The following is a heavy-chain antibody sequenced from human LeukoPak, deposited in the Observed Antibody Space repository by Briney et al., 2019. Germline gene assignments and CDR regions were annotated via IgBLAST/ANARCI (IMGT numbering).Heavy chain of an antibody. CDR3: ARTFLSPRFFDY. Sequence: SETLSLTCTVSGGSISSYYWSWIRQPPGEGLEWIGYIYYSGSTNYNPSLKSRVTISVDTSKNQFSLKLSSVTAADTAVYYCARTFLSPRFFDYWGQGTLVTVSS. D-gene: IGHD4-17*01. J-gene: IGHJ4*02. CDR1: GGSISSYY. V-gene: IGHV4-59*08. CDR2: IYYSGST.